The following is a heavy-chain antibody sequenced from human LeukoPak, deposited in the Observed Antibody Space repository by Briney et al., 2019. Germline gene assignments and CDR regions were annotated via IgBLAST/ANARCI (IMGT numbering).Heavy chain of an antibody. J-gene: IGHJ3*02. CDR1: GGSFSGYY. CDR3: ARGFLLRSSTSQVAFDI. V-gene: IGHV4-34*01. Sequence: SETLSLTCAVSGGSFSGYYWSWIRQPPGKGLEWIGEINHSGSTNYNPCLKSGVNISVDTSKTQFSLKLSSVTAADTAVYYCARGFLLRSSTSQVAFDIWGQGTMVTVSS. CDR2: INHSGST. D-gene: IGHD2-2*01.